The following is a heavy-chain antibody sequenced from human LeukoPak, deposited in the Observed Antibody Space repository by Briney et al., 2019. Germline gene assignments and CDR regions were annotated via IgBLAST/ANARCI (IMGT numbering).Heavy chain of an antibody. D-gene: IGHD1-26*01. CDR1: GYTFTSYY. J-gene: IGHJ3*02. CDR3: ARDLRELPRADAFDI. V-gene: IGHV1-46*03. Sequence: ASVKVSCKASGYTFTSYYMHWVRQAPGQGLEWVGIINPSGGSTSYAQKFQGRVTMTRDTSTSTVYMELGSLRSEDTAVYYCARDLRELPRADAFDIWGQGTMVTVS. CDR2: INPSGGST.